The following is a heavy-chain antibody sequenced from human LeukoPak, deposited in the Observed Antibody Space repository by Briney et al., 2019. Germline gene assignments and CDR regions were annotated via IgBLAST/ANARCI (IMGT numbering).Heavy chain of an antibody. Sequence: ASVKVSCKASGYTFTSYGISWVRQAPGQGLEWMGWISAYNGNTNYAQKLQGRVTMTTDTSTSTAYMELRSLRSDDTAVYYCARDRTRKPTENYYGSGSLYWGQGTLATVSS. D-gene: IGHD3-10*01. CDR3: ARDRTRKPTENYYGSGSLY. CDR1: GYTFTSYG. J-gene: IGHJ4*02. V-gene: IGHV1-18*01. CDR2: ISAYNGNT.